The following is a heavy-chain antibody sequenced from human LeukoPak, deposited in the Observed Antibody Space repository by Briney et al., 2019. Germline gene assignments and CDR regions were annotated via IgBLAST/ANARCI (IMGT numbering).Heavy chain of an antibody. J-gene: IGHJ4*02. CDR2: IKLDGSEK. CDR3: ARDQYDTWSRRGNFDS. CDR1: GFTFSTYW. Sequence: GGSLRLSCSASGFTFSTYWMSWVRQAPGKGLEWVANIKLDGSEKNYVDSVKGRFTISRDNTMNSLYLQMNSLRVEDTAVFYCARDQYDTWSRRGNFDSWGQGTLVIVSS. V-gene: IGHV3-7*03. D-gene: IGHD3-3*01.